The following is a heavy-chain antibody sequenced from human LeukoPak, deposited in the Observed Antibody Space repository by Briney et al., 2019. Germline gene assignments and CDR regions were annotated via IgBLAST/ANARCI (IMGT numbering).Heavy chain of an antibody. D-gene: IGHD6-19*01. CDR3: ARDSWVAGDFDY. J-gene: IGHJ4*02. Sequence: ASVKVSCRASGYSFTNYGISWVRQAPGQGLQWMGWISAYNGNTNYAQKLQGRVTMTTDTSTSTAYMELRSLRSDDTAVYYCARDSWVAGDFDYWGQGTLVTVSS. CDR1: GYSFTNYG. CDR2: ISAYNGNT. V-gene: IGHV1-18*01.